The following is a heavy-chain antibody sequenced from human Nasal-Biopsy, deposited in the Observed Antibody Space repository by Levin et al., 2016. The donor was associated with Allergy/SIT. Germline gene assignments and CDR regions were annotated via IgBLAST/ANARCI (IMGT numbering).Heavy chain of an antibody. CDR2: ISASDGDT. CDR1: GYTFSSYG. V-gene: IGHV1-18*04. CDR3: ARDYYYDTGTSYVDVFDI. J-gene: IGHJ3*02. Sequence: ASVKVSCKASGYTFSSYGLSWVRQAPGQGLEWMGWISASDGDTNYAQKLQGRVTMTTDTSTSTVYMELRSLRSDDTAVYYCARDYYYDTGTSYVDVFDIWGQGTMVTVSS. D-gene: IGHD3-22*01.